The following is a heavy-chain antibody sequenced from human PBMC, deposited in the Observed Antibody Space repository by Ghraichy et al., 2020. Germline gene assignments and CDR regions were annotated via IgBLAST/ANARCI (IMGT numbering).Heavy chain of an antibody. J-gene: IGHJ6*03. V-gene: IGHV4-59*01. CDR3: ARGRQYYDILTGYYTLDYMDV. Sequence: SQTLSLTCTVSGGSISSYYWSWIRQPPGKGLEWIGYIYYSGSTNYNPSLKSRVTISVDTSKNQFSLKLSSVTAADTAVYYCARGRQYYDILTGYYTLDYMDVWGKRDHGHRL. CDR1: GGSISSYY. CDR2: IYYSGST. D-gene: IGHD3-9*01.